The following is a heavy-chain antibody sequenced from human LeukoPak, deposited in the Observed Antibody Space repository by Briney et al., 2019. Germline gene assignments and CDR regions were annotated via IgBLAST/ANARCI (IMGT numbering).Heavy chain of an antibody. CDR1: GGTFSSYA. CDR2: IIPILGIA. D-gene: IGHD4-23*01. CDR3: ATVRATVVSYYYYYMDV. V-gene: IGHV1-69*04. J-gene: IGHJ6*03. Sequence: ASVKVSCKASGGTFSSYAISWVRQAPGQGLEWMGRIIPILGIANYAQKFQGRVTITADKSTSTAYMELSSLRSEDTAVYYCATVRATVVSYYYYYMDVWGKGTTVTVSS.